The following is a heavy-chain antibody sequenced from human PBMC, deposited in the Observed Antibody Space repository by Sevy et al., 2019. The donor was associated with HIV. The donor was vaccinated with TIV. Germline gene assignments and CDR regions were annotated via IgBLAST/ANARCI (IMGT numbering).Heavy chain of an antibody. D-gene: IGHD3-3*01. Sequence: SETLSLTCAVSGDSINSGDYSWSWIRQPPGRGLEWIGYIYHSGNTYYNPSLKSRVTISVDRSRNQFSLKLTSVTAADTALYYCARVTMLFGALNLNYFDPWGQGTLVTVSS. V-gene: IGHV4-30-2*01. CDR2: IYHSGNT. J-gene: IGHJ5*02. CDR3: ARVTMLFGALNLNYFDP. CDR1: GDSINSGDYS.